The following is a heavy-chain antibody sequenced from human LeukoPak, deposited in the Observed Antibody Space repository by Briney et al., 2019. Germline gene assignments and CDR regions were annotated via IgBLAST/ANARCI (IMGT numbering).Heavy chain of an antibody. CDR2: ISAYTGNT. Sequence: ASVKVSCKASGYTFTNYGISWVRQAPGQGLEWMGWISAYTGNTNYVQNFQGRVTMTTDTSTSTAYMELRSLRSDDTAVYYCARSGVGYFYDNSGYYPLDYWGQGTLVTVSS. V-gene: IGHV1-18*01. CDR3: ARSGVGYFYDNSGYYPLDY. J-gene: IGHJ4*02. D-gene: IGHD3-22*01. CDR1: GYTFTNYG.